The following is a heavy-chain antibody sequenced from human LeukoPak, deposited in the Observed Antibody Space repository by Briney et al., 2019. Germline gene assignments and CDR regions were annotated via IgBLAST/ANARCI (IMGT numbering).Heavy chain of an antibody. Sequence: SETLSLTCTVSGGSISSDIFYWSWIRQPAGKGLEWIGRIYASGSTTYTSSLKSRFAISIDTSKNQFSLQLTSVTAADTAVYYCAGTRRYCSGGSCYNWFDPWGQGALVTVSS. CDR2: IYASGST. J-gene: IGHJ5*02. CDR1: GGSISSDIFY. CDR3: AGTRRYCSGGSCYNWFDP. V-gene: IGHV4-61*02. D-gene: IGHD2-15*01.